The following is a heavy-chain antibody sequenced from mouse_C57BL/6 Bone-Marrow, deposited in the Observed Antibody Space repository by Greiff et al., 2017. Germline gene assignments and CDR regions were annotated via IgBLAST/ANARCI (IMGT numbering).Heavy chain of an antibody. CDR3: ASLYYYGTPYYAMDY. CDR1: GYAFSSSW. J-gene: IGHJ4*01. Sequence: QVQLQQSGPELVKPGASVKISCKASGYAFSSSWMNWVKQRPGKGLEWIGRIYPGDGDTNYNGKFKGKATLTADKSSSTAYMQLSSLTSEDSAVYFCASLYYYGTPYYAMDYWGQGTSVTGSS. CDR2: IYPGDGDT. D-gene: IGHD1-1*01. V-gene: IGHV1-82*01.